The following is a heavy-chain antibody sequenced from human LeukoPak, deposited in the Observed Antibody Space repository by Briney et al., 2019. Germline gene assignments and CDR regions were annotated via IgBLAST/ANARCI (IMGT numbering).Heavy chain of an antibody. Sequence: ASVNVSCKASGGTFISYASSWVRQAPGQGLEWMGRIIPILRIANYAQTFQGRVTITADKSTSTAYMQLSSLRSEDTAVYYCEYRYSSSWTDFDYWGQGTLVTVSS. CDR3: EYRYSSSWTDFDY. D-gene: IGHD6-13*01. CDR2: IIPILRIA. CDR1: GGTFISYA. J-gene: IGHJ4*02. V-gene: IGHV1-69*04.